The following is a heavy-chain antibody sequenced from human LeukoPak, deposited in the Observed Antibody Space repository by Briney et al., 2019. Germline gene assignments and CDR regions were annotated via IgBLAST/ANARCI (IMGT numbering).Heavy chain of an antibody. CDR2: INPNSGGT. J-gene: IGHJ5*01. Sequence: ASVKVSCKASGYTFTGYYMHWVRQAPGQGLEWMGWINPNSGGTNYAQKFQGRVTMTRDTSISTAYMELSRLRSDDTAVYYCARGRRWSSSWSGNWFDPWGQGTLVTVSS. CDR3: ARGRRWSSSWSGNWFDP. CDR1: GYTFTGYY. V-gene: IGHV1-2*02. D-gene: IGHD6-13*01.